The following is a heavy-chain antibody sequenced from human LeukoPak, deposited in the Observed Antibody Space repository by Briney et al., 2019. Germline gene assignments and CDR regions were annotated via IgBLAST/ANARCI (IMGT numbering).Heavy chain of an antibody. CDR3: ARAISAFDI. CDR2: IIPILGIA. Sequence: VASVTVSCKASGGTFSSYAISWVRQAPGQGLEWMGRIIPILGIANYAQKFQGRVTITADKSTSTAYVELSSLRSEDTAVYYCARAISAFDIWGQGTMVTVSS. CDR1: GGTFSSYA. J-gene: IGHJ3*02. V-gene: IGHV1-69*04.